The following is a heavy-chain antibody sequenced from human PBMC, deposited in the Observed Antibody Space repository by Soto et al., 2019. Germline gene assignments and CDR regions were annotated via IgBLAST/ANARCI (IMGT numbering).Heavy chain of an antibody. CDR2: IYYSGST. J-gene: IGHJ6*02. V-gene: IGHV4-59*01. D-gene: IGHD5-18*01. Sequence: SETLSLTGTVSGGSISSYYWSWIRQPPGKGLEWIGYIYYSGSTNYNPSLKSRVTISVDPSKNQFSLKLSSVTAADTAMYYCATTVTAMVEYYGMDVWGHGTMVTVSS. CDR3: ATTVTAMVEYYGMDV. CDR1: GGSISSYY.